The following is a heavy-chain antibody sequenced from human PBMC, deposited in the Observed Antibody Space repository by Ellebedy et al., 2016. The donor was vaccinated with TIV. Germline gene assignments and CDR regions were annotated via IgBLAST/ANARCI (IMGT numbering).Heavy chain of an antibody. J-gene: IGHJ4*02. Sequence: GESLKISCAASGFTFGSFAMHWVRQAPGKGLEWLSGISCDGVNTYSAASVKGRFTITRDNFKNTLFLQVNRLRAEDTAVYYCAKGSSSGFNYDRVGFQYWGQGTLVTVSS. D-gene: IGHD3-22*01. CDR3: AKGSSSGFNYDRVGFQY. V-gene: IGHV3-23*01. CDR2: ISCDGVNT. CDR1: GFTFGSFA.